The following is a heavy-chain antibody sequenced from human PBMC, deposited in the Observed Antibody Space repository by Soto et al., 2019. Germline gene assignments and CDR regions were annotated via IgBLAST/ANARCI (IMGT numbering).Heavy chain of an antibody. V-gene: IGHV3-33*01. CDR3: ARGLLYATDYYYGMDV. J-gene: IGHJ6*02. D-gene: IGHD2-8*01. CDR2: IWYDGSNK. CDR1: GFTFSSYG. Sequence: QVQLVESGGGVVQPGRSLRLSCAASGFTFSSYGMHWVRQAPGKGLEWVAVIWYDGSNKYYADSVKGRFTISRDNSKNTLYLQMKSLRAEDTAVYYCARGLLYATDYYYGMDVWGQGTTVTVSS.